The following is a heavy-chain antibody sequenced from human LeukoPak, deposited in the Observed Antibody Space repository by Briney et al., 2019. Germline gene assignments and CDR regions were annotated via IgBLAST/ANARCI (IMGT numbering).Heavy chain of an antibody. CDR1: GFTFSSYS. V-gene: IGHV3-21*01. J-gene: IGHJ4*02. CDR3: GRDLRLYYYGSGSRSPPGY. D-gene: IGHD3-10*01. Sequence: GGSLRLSCAASGFTFSSYSMNWVRQAPGKGLEWVSSISSSSSYIYYADSVKGRFTISRDNAKNSLYLQMNSLRAEDTAVYYCGRDLRLYYYGSGSRSPPGYWGQGTLVTVSS. CDR2: ISSSSSYI.